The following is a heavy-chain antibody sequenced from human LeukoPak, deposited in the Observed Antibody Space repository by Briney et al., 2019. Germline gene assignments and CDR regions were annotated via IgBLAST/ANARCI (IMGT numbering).Heavy chain of an antibody. J-gene: IGHJ5*02. Sequence: GGSLRLSCAASGFTFSSYAMSWVRQAPGKGLEWVSAISGSGGSTYYADSVKGRFTISRDNSKNTLYLQMSSLRAEDTAVYYCAKDRFVGYSNYYRWFDPWGQGTLVTVSS. CDR1: GFTFSSYA. V-gene: IGHV3-23*01. CDR2: ISGSGGST. CDR3: AKDRFVGYSNYYRWFDP. D-gene: IGHD4-11*01.